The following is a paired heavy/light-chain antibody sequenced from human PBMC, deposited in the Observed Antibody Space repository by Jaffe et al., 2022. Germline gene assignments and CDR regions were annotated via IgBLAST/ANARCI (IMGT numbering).Light chain of an antibody. Sequence: DIQMTQSPATLSASVGDRVTITCRASQSISTWLAWYQQKPGKAPKLLIYKASTLEIGVPSRFSGSGSGTEFTLTISNLQPDDFATYYCQQYNSYFGQGTRLEIK. J-gene: IGKJ2*01. CDR2: KAS. V-gene: IGKV1-5*03. CDR1: QSISTW. CDR3: QQYNSY.
Heavy chain of an antibody. CDR3: ARISTIFGAGGDY. J-gene: IGHJ4*02. CDR1: GFTFSSHA. Sequence: EVHLVQSGGGLVQPGGSLRLSCAASGFTFSSHAMNWVRQAPGKGLEWVSYISGGARSTIYDADFVKGRFTISRDNAKNSLYLQMNSLRVEDTAVYYCARISTIFGAGGDYWGQGTLVTVSS. V-gene: IGHV3-48*01. D-gene: IGHD3-3*01. CDR2: ISGGARSTI.